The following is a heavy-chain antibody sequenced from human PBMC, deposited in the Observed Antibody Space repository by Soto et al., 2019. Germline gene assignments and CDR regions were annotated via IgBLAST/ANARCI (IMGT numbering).Heavy chain of an antibody. J-gene: IGHJ6*01. V-gene: IGHV4-39*01. CDR3: ARQEMVLRYFDLYYGMDV. CDR2: IYYSGLT. D-gene: IGHD3-9*01. CDR1: VGSISISSYS. Sequence: SESLSVACTISVGSISISSYSWGWIRQPPGKGLEWIGSIYYSGLTYYNPSLKSRVTISVDTSKNQFSLKLSSVTAADTAVYYCARQEMVLRYFDLYYGMDVWGQGTPVTVSS.